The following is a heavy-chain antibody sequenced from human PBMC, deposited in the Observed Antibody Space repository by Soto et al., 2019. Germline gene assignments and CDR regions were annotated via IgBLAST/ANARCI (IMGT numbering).Heavy chain of an antibody. V-gene: IGHV3-11*01. J-gene: IGHJ3*02. CDR2: ITISGNTV. CDR3: ASDSDWKGGAFDI. D-gene: IGHD1-1*01. Sequence: PGGSLRLSCAASGFPFSDSYMSWIRQAPGKGLEWISYITISGNTVYYADSLKGRFTISRDNAKNSLYLQMNRLRAEDTAVYYCASDSDWKGGAFDIWGQGTMVTVSS. CDR1: GFPFSDSY.